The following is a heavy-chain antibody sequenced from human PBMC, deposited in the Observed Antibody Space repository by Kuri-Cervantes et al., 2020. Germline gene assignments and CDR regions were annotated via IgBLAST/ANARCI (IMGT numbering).Heavy chain of an antibody. CDR1: GFTFNRYG. CDR2: IKQDGSEK. J-gene: IGHJ4*02. V-gene: IGHV3-7*01. CDR3: ARLSSGVDY. Sequence: GESLKISCAVSGFTFNRYGMNWVRQSPGKGLEWVANIKQDGSEKYYVDSVKGRFTISRDNAKNSLFLQMNSLRAEDTAVYYCARLSSGVDYWGQGTLVTVSS. D-gene: IGHD6-19*01.